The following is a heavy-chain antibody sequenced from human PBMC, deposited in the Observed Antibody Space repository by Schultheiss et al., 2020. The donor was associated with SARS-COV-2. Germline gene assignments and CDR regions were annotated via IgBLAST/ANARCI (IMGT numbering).Heavy chain of an antibody. J-gene: IGHJ4*02. Sequence: SETLSLTCTVSGGSINSGGYHWSWIRQHPGKGLEWIGYIYHSGSTYYNPSLKSRVTISVDTSKNQFSLKLSSVTAADTAVYYCARQGGYDFWSGPNSGEFAIDYWGQGTLVTVSS. V-gene: IGHV4-39*01. CDR2: IYHSGST. D-gene: IGHD3-3*01. CDR3: ARQGGYDFWSGPNSGEFAIDY. CDR1: GGSINSGGYH.